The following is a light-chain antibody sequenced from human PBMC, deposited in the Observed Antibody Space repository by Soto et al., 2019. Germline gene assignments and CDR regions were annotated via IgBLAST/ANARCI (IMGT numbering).Light chain of an antibody. J-gene: IGKJ3*01. Sequence: DIQMTQSPSSLSASVGDRVTMTCRASQAIRNYVAWYQQKPGEVPKLLIYAASTLQSGVPARFSGGGFGTDVTLTISSLRPEDVATYYCQRYHSALLTFGPGTKVDLK. CDR2: AAS. V-gene: IGKV1-27*01. CDR1: QAIRNY. CDR3: QRYHSALLT.